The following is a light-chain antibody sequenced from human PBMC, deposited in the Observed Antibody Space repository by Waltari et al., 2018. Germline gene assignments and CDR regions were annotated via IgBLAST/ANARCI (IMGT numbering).Light chain of an antibody. CDR3: AAWDKSLSGPV. Sequence: QSALTQPPSVSGTPGQRVTISCSTSSSDIGSATVNWYQQLPGTAPKLLIFGNEQRPSGVPYLFSGSKSGTSASLAIRGLQSEDESDYYCAAWDKSLSGPVFGGGTKLTVL. V-gene: IGLV1-44*01. J-gene: IGLJ3*02. CDR2: GNE. CDR1: SSDIGSAT.